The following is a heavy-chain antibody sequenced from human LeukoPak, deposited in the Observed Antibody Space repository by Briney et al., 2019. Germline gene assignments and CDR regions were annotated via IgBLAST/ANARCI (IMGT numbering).Heavy chain of an antibody. D-gene: IGHD3-22*01. CDR1: GYTFTGYY. CDR2: INPNSGGA. V-gene: IGHV1-2*02. J-gene: IGHJ4*02. Sequence: ASVKVSCKASGYTFTGYYMHWVRQAPGQGLEWMGWINPNSGGADYAQKFQGRVTMTRDRSISAAYMDLSRLRSDDTAVYYCARAHYYDSSGYYPGSDFDYWGQGTLVTVSS. CDR3: ARAHYYDSSGYYPGSDFDY.